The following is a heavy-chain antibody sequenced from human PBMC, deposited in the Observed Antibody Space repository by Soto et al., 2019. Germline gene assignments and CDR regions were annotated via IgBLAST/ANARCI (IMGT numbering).Heavy chain of an antibody. D-gene: IGHD2-15*01. CDR1: CGFVSSISYS. CDR2: MYSIENX. V-gene: IGHV4-39*01. CDR3: ASTLLVAFDP. Sequence: PSETLSLTCSVSCGFVSSISYSWGWIRQSPGKCLEWIGTMYSIENXXYNPSLLXXVTISIDTSNTQFSLXLLSVTSADTAVYYCASTLLVAFDPWCQGTLVTVSS. J-gene: IGHJ5*02.